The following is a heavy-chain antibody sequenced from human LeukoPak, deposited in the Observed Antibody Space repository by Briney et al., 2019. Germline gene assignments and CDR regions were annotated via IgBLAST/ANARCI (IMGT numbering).Heavy chain of an antibody. V-gene: IGHV3-11*06. CDR3: ARDYPLNPFDY. J-gene: IGHJ4*02. CDR1: GFTFSDYY. Sequence: PGGSLRLSCAASGFTFSDYYMSWIRQAPGKGLEWVSSISSSSSYIYYADSVKGRFTISRDNAKNSLYLQMNSLRAEDTAVYYCARDYPLNPFDYWGQGTLVTVSS. CDR2: ISSSSSYI. D-gene: IGHD3-16*02.